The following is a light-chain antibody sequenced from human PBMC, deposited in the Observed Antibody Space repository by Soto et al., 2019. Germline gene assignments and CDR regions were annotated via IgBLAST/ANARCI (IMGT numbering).Light chain of an antibody. CDR3: SSYTISNTLPFG. V-gene: IGLV2-14*01. CDR2: EVT. J-gene: IGLJ1*01. CDR1: RRDVGGYNY. Sequence: QSVLTQPASVSGSPGQSITISCTGTRRDVGGYNYVSWYQQYPGKSPKLLIYEVTHRPSGVSNRFSGSKSGNTASLTISGLQADDEAAYYCSSYTISNTLPFGFGTGTKVTV.